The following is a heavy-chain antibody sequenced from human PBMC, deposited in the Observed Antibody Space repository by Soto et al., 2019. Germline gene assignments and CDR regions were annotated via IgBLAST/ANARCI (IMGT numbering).Heavy chain of an antibody. V-gene: IGHV3-23*01. CDR2: ISGSGGTT. D-gene: IGHD6-13*01. CDR1: GFSFSTYA. CDR3: AKDQAAAGTISRYFQH. J-gene: IGHJ1*01. Sequence: EVQLLESGGGLVQPEGSLRLSCAASGFSFSTYAMSWVRQAPGKGLEWVSGISGSGGTTYYADSVKGRFTISRDNSKNTLYRQVNSLRVEDTAVYYCAKDQAAAGTISRYFQHWGQGTLVTVSS.